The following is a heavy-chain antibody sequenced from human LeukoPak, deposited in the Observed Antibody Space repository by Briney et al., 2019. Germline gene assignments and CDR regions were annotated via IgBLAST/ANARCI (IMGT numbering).Heavy chain of an antibody. CDR2: ISSSSSYI. J-gene: IGHJ4*02. Sequence: GGSLRLSCAASGFTFSSYSMNWVRQAPGRGLEWVSSISSSSSYIYYADSVKGRFTISRDNAKNSLYLQMNSLRAEDTAVSCCARDIRRLVDYWVQGTLVTVSS. CDR1: GFTFSSYS. CDR3: ARDIRRLVDY. V-gene: IGHV3-21*01. D-gene: IGHD6-19*01.